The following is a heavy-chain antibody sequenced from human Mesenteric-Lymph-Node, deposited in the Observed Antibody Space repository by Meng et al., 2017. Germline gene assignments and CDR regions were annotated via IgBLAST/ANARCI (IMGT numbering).Heavy chain of an antibody. Sequence: GGSLRLSCAASGFIFSGYWMHWVRQVPGKGLVWVSRINGDGSSTSYADSVKGRFTISRDNAKNTVYLQMNSLRPEDTAVYYCARYSLDTYRYSDDFWGQGTLVTVSS. CDR3: ARYSLDTYRYSDDF. CDR2: INGDGSST. V-gene: IGHV3-74*01. D-gene: IGHD3-16*02. J-gene: IGHJ4*02. CDR1: GFIFSGYW.